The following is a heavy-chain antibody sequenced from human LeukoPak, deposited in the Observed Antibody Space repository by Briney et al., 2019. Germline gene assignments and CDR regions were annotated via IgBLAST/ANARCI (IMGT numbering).Heavy chain of an antibody. CDR1: GFTFSSYW. Sequence: GGSLRLSCAASGFTFSSYWMHWVRQAPGKGLEWVSAISGSGGSTYYADSVKGRFTISRDNSKNTLYLQMNSLRAEDTAVYYCAKEHYDSSGYSYDYWGQGTLVTVSS. CDR3: AKEHYDSSGYSYDY. D-gene: IGHD3-22*01. J-gene: IGHJ4*02. V-gene: IGHV3-23*01. CDR2: ISGSGGST.